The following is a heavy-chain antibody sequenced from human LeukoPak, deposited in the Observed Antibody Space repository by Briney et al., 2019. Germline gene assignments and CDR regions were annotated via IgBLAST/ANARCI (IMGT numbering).Heavy chain of an antibody. CDR3: ARDGRLSTSWPIAAAGNYFDY. J-gene: IGHJ4*02. CDR2: IYSGGST. V-gene: IGHV3-53*01. CDR1: GFTVSSNY. Sequence: PGGSLRLSCAASGFTVSSNYMSWVRQAPGKGLEWVSVIYSGGSTYYADSVKGRFTISRDNSKNTLYLQMNSLRAEDTAVYYCARDGRLSTSWPIAAAGNYFDYWGQGTLVTVSS. D-gene: IGHD6-13*01.